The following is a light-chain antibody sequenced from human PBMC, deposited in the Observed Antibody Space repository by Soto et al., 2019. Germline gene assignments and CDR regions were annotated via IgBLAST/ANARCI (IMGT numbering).Light chain of an antibody. CDR1: QRISSN. Sequence: EIVMTQSPATLSVSPGERATLSCRASQRISSNLAWYQHKTGQAPRLLIYDASKRATGIPARFSGSGSGTNFTLTISSLEPEDFAVYYCQQRRSWQVTFGQGTRLEIK. CDR3: QQRRSWQVT. CDR2: DAS. V-gene: IGKV3-11*01. J-gene: IGKJ5*01.